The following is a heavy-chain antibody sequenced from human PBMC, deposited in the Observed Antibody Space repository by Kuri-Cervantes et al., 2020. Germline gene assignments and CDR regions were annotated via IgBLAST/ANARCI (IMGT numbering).Heavy chain of an antibody. V-gene: IGHV1-69*13. D-gene: IGHD6-6*01. Sequence: SVKVSCKASGYTFTSYDINWVRQATGQGLEWMGGIIPIFGTANYAQKFQGRVTITADESTSTAYMELSSLRSEDTAVYYCARDGSIPSSWGQGTLVTVSS. J-gene: IGHJ4*02. CDR3: ARDGSIPSS. CDR1: GYTFTSYD. CDR2: IIPIFGTA.